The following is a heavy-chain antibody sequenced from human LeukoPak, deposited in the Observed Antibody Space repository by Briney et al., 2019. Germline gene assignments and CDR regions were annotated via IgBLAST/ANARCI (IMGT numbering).Heavy chain of an antibody. D-gene: IGHD6-13*01. CDR1: GFTFSSYW. CDR3: ARAPGYSSSWGNFDY. CDR2: VNSDGSST. J-gene: IGHJ4*02. Sequence: TGGSLRLSCAASGFTFSSYWMHCVRQAPGRGLVWVSRVNSDGSSTSYADSVKGRFTISRDNAKNTLYLQMNSLRAEDTAVYYCARAPGYSSSWGNFDYWGQGTLVAVSS. V-gene: IGHV3-74*01.